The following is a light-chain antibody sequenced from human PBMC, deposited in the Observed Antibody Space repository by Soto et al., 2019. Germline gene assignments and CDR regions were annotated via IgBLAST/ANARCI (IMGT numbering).Light chain of an antibody. CDR2: AAS. J-gene: IGKJ2*01. V-gene: IGKV3-15*01. Sequence: EIVMTQSPATLSVSPGERVTLFCRASQSVTSNLAWYQQKPGQAPRLLIYAASTRATGIPARFSGSGSGTEFTLAISSLQSEDFAVHYCQQYIDWPPTFTFGQGTKLEIK. CDR3: QQYIDWPPTFT. CDR1: QSVTSN.